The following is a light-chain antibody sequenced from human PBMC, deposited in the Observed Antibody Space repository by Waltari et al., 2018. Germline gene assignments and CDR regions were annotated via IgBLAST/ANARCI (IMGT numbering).Light chain of an antibody. CDR1: NIGAKYD. Sequence: QSVLTQPPSVSGAPGQTVTISCTGSNIGAKYDAPWSQQLPGTAPKRLIYGNIKRPSGVPDRFSGPKSGTAASMAITGLQAEDEADYYCQSYDINLSASYVFGTGTKVTVL. J-gene: IGLJ1*01. CDR3: QSYDINLSASYV. CDR2: GNI. V-gene: IGLV1-40*01.